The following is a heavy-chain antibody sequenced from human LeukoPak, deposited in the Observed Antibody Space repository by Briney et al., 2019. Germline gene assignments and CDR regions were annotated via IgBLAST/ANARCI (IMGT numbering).Heavy chain of an antibody. J-gene: IGHJ4*02. D-gene: IGHD3-3*01. Sequence: GGSLRLSCTASGFTFSNYWMTWVRQAPGKGLEWVGNIKQDGSEKYYVDSVKGRFTISRDNAKNSLYLQMNSLRAEDTAVYYCARDFRFLDDYWGQGTLVTVSS. CDR2: IKQDGSEK. V-gene: IGHV3-7*01. CDR3: ARDFRFLDDY. CDR1: GFTFSNYW.